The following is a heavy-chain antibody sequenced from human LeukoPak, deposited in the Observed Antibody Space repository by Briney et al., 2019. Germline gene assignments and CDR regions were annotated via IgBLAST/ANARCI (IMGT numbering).Heavy chain of an antibody. CDR3: AKDYGTTGYYRGGFFDY. CDR1: GFTFSHTG. CDR2: IYYDGSNQ. D-gene: IGHD2-15*01. Sequence: GGSLRLSCAASGFTFSHTGIHWVRQAPGKGLEWVALIYYDGSNQFYADSVKGRFTISRDNSKNMVFLHLNSLRDEDMAVYFCAKDYGTTGYYRGGFFDYWGQGALVTVSS. J-gene: IGHJ4*02. V-gene: IGHV3-33*06.